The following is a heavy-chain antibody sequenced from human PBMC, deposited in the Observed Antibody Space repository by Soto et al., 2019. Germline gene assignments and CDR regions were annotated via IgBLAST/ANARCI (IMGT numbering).Heavy chain of an antibody. CDR3: AKDFGDGYNAFDI. CDR1: GFTFSSYA. D-gene: IGHD5-12*01. CDR2: ISGSGGST. J-gene: IGHJ3*02. V-gene: IGHV3-23*01. Sequence: GGSLRLSCAASGFTFSSYAMSWVRHAPGKGLEWVSAISGSGGSTYYADSVKGRFTISRDSSKNTLYLQMNSLRAEDTAVYYCAKDFGDGYNAFDIWGQGTMVTVSS.